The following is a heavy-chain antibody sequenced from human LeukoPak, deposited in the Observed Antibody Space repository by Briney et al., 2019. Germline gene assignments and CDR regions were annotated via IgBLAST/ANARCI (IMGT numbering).Heavy chain of an antibody. D-gene: IGHD3-22*01. CDR1: GGSISSTNYY. J-gene: IGHJ5*02. CDR3: ARHNFGRTYYYDRSGYPQGLDP. CDR2: LYYSGTT. Sequence: PSETLSLTCTVSGGSISSTNYYWGWIRQPPGKGLEWIGSLYYSGTTLYNPSLKSRVTMSVDTSKNQFSLKLNSVTAADTAVYYCARHNFGRTYYYDRSGYPQGLDPWGQGTLVTVSS. V-gene: IGHV4-39*01.